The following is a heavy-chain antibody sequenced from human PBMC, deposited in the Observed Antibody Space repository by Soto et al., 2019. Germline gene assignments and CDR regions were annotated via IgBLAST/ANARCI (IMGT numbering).Heavy chain of an antibody. CDR2: VSWNSGFT. D-gene: IGHD2-2*01. J-gene: IGHJ3*02. Sequence: EVQLVESGGGLVQPGRSLRLSCAASGFTIDDYAMPWVRQPPGKGLEWVSGVSWNSGFTGYADSVKCRFTISRDNAKNSLYLQTNSLRAEDTALYYCVKGGSAPVAMFDAFDIWGQGTMVTVSS. V-gene: IGHV3-9*01. CDR3: VKGGSAPVAMFDAFDI. CDR1: GFTIDDYA.